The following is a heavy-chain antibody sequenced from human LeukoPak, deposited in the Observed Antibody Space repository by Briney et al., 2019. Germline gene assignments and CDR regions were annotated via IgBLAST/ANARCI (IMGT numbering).Heavy chain of an antibody. Sequence: GGSLRLSCAASGFAFRTYAMNWVRHAPGKGLEWVSSISGSSVRSYIYYAGSVKGRFTISRDNGKNSLYLQMNSLRVEDTAVYYCARDGGMDVWGQGTTVTVSS. CDR3: ARDGGMDV. CDR1: GFAFRTYA. CDR2: ISGSSVRSYI. V-gene: IGHV3-21*06. J-gene: IGHJ6*02.